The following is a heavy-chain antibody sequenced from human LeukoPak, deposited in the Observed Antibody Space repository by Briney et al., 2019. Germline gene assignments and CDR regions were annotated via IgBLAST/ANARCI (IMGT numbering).Heavy chain of an antibody. J-gene: IGHJ4*02. CDR2: MRHDEREK. V-gene: IGHV3-7*01. CDR3: AREDRSLSVAGLDY. Sequence: PGGSLRLSCAASGFSFSSYWMTWVRQAPGKGLEWVANMRHDEREKYYVDSVEGRFAVSRDNAKNSLYLQMNSLRAEDTAVYYRAREDRSLSVAGLDYWGQGTLVTVSS. CDR1: GFSFSSYW. D-gene: IGHD6-19*01.